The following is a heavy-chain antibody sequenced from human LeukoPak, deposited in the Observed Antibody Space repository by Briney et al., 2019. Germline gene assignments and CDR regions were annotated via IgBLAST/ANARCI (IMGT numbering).Heavy chain of an antibody. CDR3: VRHLSAGRPAFDI. CDR1: GGSINSYY. J-gene: IGHJ3*02. CDR2: IYYSGST. D-gene: IGHD2-15*01. V-gene: IGHV4-59*08. Sequence: SETLSLTFTVSGGSINSYYWSWIRQPPGKGLEWIGYIYYSGSTNYNPSLKSRGTILVDTSNNKFSLKLTSLTPPDTAVYYCVRHLSAGRPAFDIWGQGTMVTVSS.